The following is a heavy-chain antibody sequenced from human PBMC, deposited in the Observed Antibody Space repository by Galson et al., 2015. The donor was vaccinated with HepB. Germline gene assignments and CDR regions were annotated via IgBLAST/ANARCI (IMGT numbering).Heavy chain of an antibody. CDR2: ISGRGGST. CDR3: AKDRYDDTLTGYYTH. CDR1: GFPFNNAW. J-gene: IGHJ4*02. V-gene: IGHV3-23*01. Sequence: SLRLSCAASGFPFNNAWMTWVRQAPGKGLEWVSGISGRGGSTYYTDSVKGRFTISRDNSQNMLYLQMSSLRAEDKAVYYCAKDRYDDTLTGYYTHWGQGTLVTVSS. D-gene: IGHD3-9*01.